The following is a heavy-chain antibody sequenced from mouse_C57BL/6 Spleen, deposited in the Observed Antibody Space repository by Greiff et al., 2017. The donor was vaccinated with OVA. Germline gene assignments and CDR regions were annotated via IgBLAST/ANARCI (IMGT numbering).Heavy chain of an antibody. CDR3: ASPYYYGSSFSWFAY. D-gene: IGHD1-1*01. Sequence: EVNLVESGGGLVKPGGSLKLSCAASGFTFSSYTMSWVRQTPEKRLEWVATISGGGGNTYYPDSVKGRFTISRDNAKNTLYLQMSSLRSEDTALYYCASPYYYGSSFSWFAYWGQGTLVTVSA. J-gene: IGHJ3*01. CDR1: GFTFSSYT. CDR2: ISGGGGNT. V-gene: IGHV5-9*01.